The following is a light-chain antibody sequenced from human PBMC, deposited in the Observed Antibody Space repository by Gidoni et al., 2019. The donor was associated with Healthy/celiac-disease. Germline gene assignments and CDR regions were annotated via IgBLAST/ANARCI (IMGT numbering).Light chain of an antibody. CDR3: QQSYSILRT. J-gene: IGKJ1*01. CDR2: AAS. V-gene: IGKV1-39*01. CDR1: QTISSY. Sequence: DIQMTQSPSSLSASVGDRVTITCRASQTISSYLNWYQQKPGKAPKLLIYAASSLQSGVPSRFSGSGSGTDFTLTISSLQPEDVASYYCQQSYSILRTFXQXTKVEIK.